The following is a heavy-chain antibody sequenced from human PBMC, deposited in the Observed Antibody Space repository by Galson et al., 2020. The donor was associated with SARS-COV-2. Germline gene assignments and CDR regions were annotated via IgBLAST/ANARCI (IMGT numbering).Heavy chain of an antibody. D-gene: IGHD2-2*02. CDR2: MNPNSGNT. CDR1: GYTFTNFD. Sequence: ASVKVSCKASGYTFTNFDINWVRQATGQGPEWMGWMNPNSGNTGYAQKFQGRVIMTRESSISTAYMELSSLRSEDTAVYYCARGVRLYRPSTTLRGKDYPQYYIDVWGKGTTVSVSS. J-gene: IGHJ6*03. V-gene: IGHV1-8*01. CDR3: ARGVRLYRPSTTLRGKDYPQYYIDV.